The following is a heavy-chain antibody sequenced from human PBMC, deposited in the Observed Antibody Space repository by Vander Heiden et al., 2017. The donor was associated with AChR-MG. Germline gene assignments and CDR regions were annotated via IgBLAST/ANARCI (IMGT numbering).Heavy chain of an antibody. Sequence: QGQLAAPGGGVVEPGRSLRPPSAAAGFTVRSYGMHWVRQAPGKGLEWVAVIWYDGSNKYYADSVKGRFTISRDNSKNTLYLQMNSLRAEDTAVYYCARDGESLGTTSFDYWGQGTLVTVSS. J-gene: IGHJ4*02. CDR2: IWYDGSNK. V-gene: IGHV3-33*01. CDR3: ARDGESLGTTSFDY. CDR1: GFTVRSYG. D-gene: IGHD1-7*01.